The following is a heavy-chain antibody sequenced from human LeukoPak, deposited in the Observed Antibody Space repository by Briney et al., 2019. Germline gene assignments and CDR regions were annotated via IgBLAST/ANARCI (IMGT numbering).Heavy chain of an antibody. CDR1: GYTFTSYG. Sequence: ASVKVSCKASGYTFTSYGISWVRQAPGQGLEWMGGIIPIFGTANYAQKFQGRVTITADESTSTAYMELSSLRSEDTAVYYCARSINPGPLSKIFDIWGQGTMVTVSS. V-gene: IGHV1-69*13. D-gene: IGHD3-3*02. CDR3: ARSINPGPLSKIFDI. CDR2: IIPIFGTA. J-gene: IGHJ3*02.